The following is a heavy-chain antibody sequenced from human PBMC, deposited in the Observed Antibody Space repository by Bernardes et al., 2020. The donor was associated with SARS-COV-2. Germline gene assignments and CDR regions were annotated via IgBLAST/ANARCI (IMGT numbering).Heavy chain of an antibody. CDR3: ARDPIAVRTTFDY. D-gene: IGHD6-6*01. V-gene: IGHV3-7*03. J-gene: IGHJ4*02. CDR2: IKQDGSDK. Sequence: GGSLRLSCEASGFTFSRYWMSWVRQAPGKGLEWVANIKQDGSDKYYVDSVKGRFTISRDNAKNSLYLQLNSLRVEDTAVYYCARDPIAVRTTFDYWGQGTLVIVSS. CDR1: GFTFSRYW.